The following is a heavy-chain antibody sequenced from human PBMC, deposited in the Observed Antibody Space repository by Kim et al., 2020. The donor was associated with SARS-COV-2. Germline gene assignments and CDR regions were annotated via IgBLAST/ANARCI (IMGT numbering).Heavy chain of an antibody. J-gene: IGHJ4*02. D-gene: IGHD2-21*01. CDR1: GGTFSSYA. CDR3: ARDPSYCGGDCYDY. V-gene: IGHV1-69*13. CDR2: IIPIFGTA. Sequence: SVKVSCKASGGTFSSYAISWVRQAPGQGLEWMGGIIPIFGTANYAQKFQGRVTITADESTSTAYMELSSLRSEDTAVYYCARDPSYCGGDCYDYWGQGTLVTVSS.